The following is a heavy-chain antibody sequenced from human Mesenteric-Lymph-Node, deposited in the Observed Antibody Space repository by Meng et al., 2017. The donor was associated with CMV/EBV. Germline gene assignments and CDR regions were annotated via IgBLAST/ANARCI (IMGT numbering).Heavy chain of an antibody. CDR1: GFTFSSYA. D-gene: IGHD3-16*02. CDR2: ISGSGGST. Sequence: GESLKISCAASGFTFSSYAMSWVRQAPGKGLEWVSAISGSGGSTYYADSVKGRFTISRDNSKNTLYLEMNSLRAEDTAVYYCARERKGYLGSYFYGMDVWGQGTTVTVSS. V-gene: IGHV3-23*01. J-gene: IGHJ6*02. CDR3: ARERKGYLGSYFYGMDV.